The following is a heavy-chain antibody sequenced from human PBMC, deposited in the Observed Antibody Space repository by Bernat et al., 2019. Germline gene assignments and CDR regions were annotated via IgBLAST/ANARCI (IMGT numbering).Heavy chain of an antibody. V-gene: IGHV3-49*04. D-gene: IGHD3-10*01. J-gene: IGHJ6*03. CDR3: TRVFGYYYHYLDV. CDR2: IRNLAYGGTP. Sequence: EVHLVESGGGLLQPGRSLRLSCSGSGFTFDDYGMNWVRQAPGKGLEWVGFIRNLAYGGTPEYAASVKGRFNISRDDSKSIVYLQMNSLKTEDTAVYYCTRVFGYYYHYLDVWGKGTTVTVSS. CDR1: GFTFDDYG.